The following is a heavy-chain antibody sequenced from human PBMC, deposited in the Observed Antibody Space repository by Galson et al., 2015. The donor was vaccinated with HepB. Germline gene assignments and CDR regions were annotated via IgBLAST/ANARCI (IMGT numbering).Heavy chain of an antibody. D-gene: IGHD3-22*01. V-gene: IGHV3-30-3*01. CDR2: ISYDGSNK. CDR1: GFTFSSYA. Sequence: SLRLSCAASGFTFSSYAMHWVRQAPGKGLEWVAVISYDGSNKYYADSVKGRFTISRDNSKNTLYLQMNSLRAEDTAVYYCARSYYYDSSGYYSDAFDIWGQGTMVTVSS. CDR3: ARSYYYDSSGYYSDAFDI. J-gene: IGHJ3*02.